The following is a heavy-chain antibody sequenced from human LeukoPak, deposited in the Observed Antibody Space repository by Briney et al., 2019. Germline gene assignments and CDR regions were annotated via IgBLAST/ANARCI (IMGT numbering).Heavy chain of an antibody. CDR2: INTDGSST. V-gene: IGHV3-74*01. CDR3: ARDPTVTTDAFDI. D-gene: IGHD4-17*01. CDR1: GFTFSSYW. Sequence: GGPLRLSCAASGFTFSSYWMHWVRQAPGKGLVWVSRINTDGSSTSYADSVKGRFTISRDNAKNTLYLQMNSLRAEDTAVYYCARDPTVTTDAFDIWGQGTMVTVSS. J-gene: IGHJ3*02.